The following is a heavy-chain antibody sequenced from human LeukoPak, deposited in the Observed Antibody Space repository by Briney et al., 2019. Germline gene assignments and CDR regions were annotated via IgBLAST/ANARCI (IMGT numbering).Heavy chain of an antibody. V-gene: IGHV3-30*18. CDR1: GFTFSSYD. Sequence: TGGSLRLSCAASGFTFSSYDMHWVRQAPGKGLEWVAVISYDGSNKYYADSVKGRFTISRDNSKNTLYLQMNSLRAEDTAVYYCAKSGGNSGPTFDYWGQGTLVTVSS. CDR3: AKSGGNSGPTFDY. D-gene: IGHD4-23*01. J-gene: IGHJ4*02. CDR2: ISYDGSNK.